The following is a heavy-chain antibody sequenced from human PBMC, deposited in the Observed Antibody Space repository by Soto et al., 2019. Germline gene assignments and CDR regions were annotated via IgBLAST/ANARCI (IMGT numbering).Heavy chain of an antibody. CDR2: MNPNSGNT. V-gene: IGHV1-8*01. CDR3: ARVMLVAAAGNELFDY. J-gene: IGHJ4*02. Sequence: QVQPVQSGAEVKKPGASVKVSCKASGYTFTSYDINWVRQATGQGLEWMGWMNPNSGNTGYAQKFQGRVTMTRNTSISTAYMELSSLRSEDTAVYYCARVMLVAAAGNELFDYWGQGTLVTVSS. CDR1: GYTFTSYD. D-gene: IGHD6-13*01.